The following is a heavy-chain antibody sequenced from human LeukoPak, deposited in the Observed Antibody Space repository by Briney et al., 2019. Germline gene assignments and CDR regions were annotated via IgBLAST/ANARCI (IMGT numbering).Heavy chain of an antibody. CDR2: IYYSGST. D-gene: IGHD2-15*01. Sequence: SETLSLTCTVSGGSISSSSYYWGWIRQPPGKGLEWIGSIYYSGSTYYNPSLKSRVTISVDTSKNQFSLKLSSVTAADTAVYYCARGGGGSSYGMDVWGQGTTVTVSS. V-gene: IGHV4-39*01. J-gene: IGHJ6*02. CDR3: ARGGGGSSYGMDV. CDR1: GGSISSSSYY.